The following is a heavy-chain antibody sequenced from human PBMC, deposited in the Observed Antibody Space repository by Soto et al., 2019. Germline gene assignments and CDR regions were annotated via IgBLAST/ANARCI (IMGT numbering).Heavy chain of an antibody. V-gene: IGHV4-39*01. CDR1: GGSISSSSYY. CDR3: AGPGSGSYDSYYYGMDV. D-gene: IGHD3-10*01. J-gene: IGHJ6*02. Sequence: QLQLQESGPGLVKPSETLSLTCTVSGGSISSSSYYWGWIRQPPGKGLEWIGSIYYSGSTYYNPSLKSRVTISVATSKNQFSLKLSSVTAADTAVYYCAGPGSGSYDSYYYGMDVWGQGTTVTVSS. CDR2: IYYSGST.